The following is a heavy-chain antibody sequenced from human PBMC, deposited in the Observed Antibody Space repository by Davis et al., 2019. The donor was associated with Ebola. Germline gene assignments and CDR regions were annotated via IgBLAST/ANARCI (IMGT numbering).Heavy chain of an antibody. CDR2: INHSGST. D-gene: IGHD2-21*01. Sequence: MPSETLSLTCAVYGGSFSGYYWSWIRQPPGKGLVWIGEINHSGSTNYNPSLKSRVTISVDTSKNQFSLKLSSVTAADTAVYYCARQSRLYSGQKVDPWGQGTLVTVSS. J-gene: IGHJ5*02. CDR1: GGSFSGYY. CDR3: ARQSRLYSGQKVDP. V-gene: IGHV4-34*01.